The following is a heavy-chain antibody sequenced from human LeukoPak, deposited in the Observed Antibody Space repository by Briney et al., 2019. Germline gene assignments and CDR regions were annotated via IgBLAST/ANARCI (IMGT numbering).Heavy chain of an antibody. D-gene: IGHD3-3*01. CDR3: AKDRDYDFWSGYYWDN. J-gene: IGHJ4*02. V-gene: IGHV3-23*01. Sequence: GGSLRLSCAASGFTFSSYAMSWVRQAPGRGLERVSSISGSGGSTYYADSVKGRFTISRDNSKDTLYLQMHSLRGGDTAVYFCAKDRDYDFWSGYYWDNWGQGTLVTVSS. CDR1: GFTFSSYA. CDR2: ISGSGGST.